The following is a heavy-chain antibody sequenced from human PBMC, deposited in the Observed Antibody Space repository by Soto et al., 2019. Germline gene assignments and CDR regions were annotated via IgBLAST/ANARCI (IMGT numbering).Heavy chain of an antibody. Sequence: SETLSLTCSFSGDSVTSHYFTWIRQSPEKGLEWIGEMNHSGFSHYNPSLKSRVTISVDKSKNQFSLKLSSVTAADTAVYYCARVVVVPAAMGLDYWGQGTLVTVSS. D-gene: IGHD2-2*01. V-gene: IGHV4-34*01. CDR1: GDSVTSHY. CDR2: MNHSGFS. CDR3: ARVVVVPAAMGLDY. J-gene: IGHJ4*02.